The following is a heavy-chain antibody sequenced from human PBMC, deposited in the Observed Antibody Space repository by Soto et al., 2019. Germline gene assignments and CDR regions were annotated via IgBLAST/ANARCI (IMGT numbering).Heavy chain of an antibody. D-gene: IGHD6-19*01. Sequence: SSETLSLTCTVSGGSISSYYWSWIRQPAGKGLEWIGRIYTSGSTNYSPSLKSRVTMSVDTSKNQFSLKLSSVTAADTAVYYCASYSIAVAGTTGIDYWGQGTLVTVSS. J-gene: IGHJ4*02. CDR2: IYTSGST. V-gene: IGHV4-4*07. CDR1: GGSISSYY. CDR3: ASYSIAVAGTTGIDY.